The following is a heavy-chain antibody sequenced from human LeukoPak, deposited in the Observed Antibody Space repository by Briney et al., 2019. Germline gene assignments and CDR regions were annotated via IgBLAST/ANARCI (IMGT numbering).Heavy chain of an antibody. J-gene: IGHJ4*02. D-gene: IGHD5-18*01. Sequence: GGSLRLSCAASGFTFSSYSMNWVRQAPGKGLEWVSSISSSSSYIYYADSVKGRFTISRDNAKNSLYLQMNSLRAEDTAVYYCARDRQQLWLKEGSFDHWGQGTLVTVSS. CDR3: ARDRQQLWLKEGSFDH. CDR1: GFTFSSYS. V-gene: IGHV3-21*01. CDR2: ISSSSSYI.